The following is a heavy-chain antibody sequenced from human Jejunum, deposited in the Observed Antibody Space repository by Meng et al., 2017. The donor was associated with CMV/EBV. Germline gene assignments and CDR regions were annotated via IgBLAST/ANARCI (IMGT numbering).Heavy chain of an antibody. V-gene: IGHV3-53*02. CDR3: ARARGYTTSGSFDC. CDR1: GYNVNSLY. D-gene: IGHD5-12*01. CDR2: IYSGGTT. J-gene: IGHJ4*02. Sequence: EGECGETVGGLCQPGGSLRRFGAASGYNVNSLYMSWVRQAPGKGLEWVSIIYSGGTTYYADSVKGRFTISRDISKNTLYLQMTSLRSDDTAVYYCARARGYTTSGSFDCWGQGTLVTVSS.